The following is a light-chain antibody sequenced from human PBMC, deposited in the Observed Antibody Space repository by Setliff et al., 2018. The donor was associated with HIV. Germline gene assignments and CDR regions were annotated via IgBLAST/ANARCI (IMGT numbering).Light chain of an antibody. CDR1: SSNIGAGFD. Sequence: QSALAQPPSVSGAPGQRVTMSCTGSSSNIGAGFDVHWYQHLPGKAPKLLIYDNTNRPSGVPDRFSGSKSGTSASLAITGLQAEDEADYYCQSYDKSLTGSAVFGTGTKVTVL. CDR3: QSYDKSLTGSAV. CDR2: DNT. V-gene: IGLV1-40*01. J-gene: IGLJ1*01.